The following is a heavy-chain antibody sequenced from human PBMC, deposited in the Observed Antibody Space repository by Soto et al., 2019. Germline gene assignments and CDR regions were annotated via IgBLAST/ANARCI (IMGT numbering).Heavy chain of an antibody. CDR2: ISGSGGST. Sequence: EVQLLESGGGLVQPGGSLRLSCAASGFTFSSYVMSWVRQAPGKGLEWVSGISGSGGSTYYADSVKGRFTISRDNSKNTLYLQMNSLRAEDTAVYYCAKVPYDFWSGYYPPPYFDYWGQGTLVTVSS. V-gene: IGHV3-23*01. J-gene: IGHJ4*02. D-gene: IGHD3-3*01. CDR3: AKVPYDFWSGYYPPPYFDY. CDR1: GFTFSSYV.